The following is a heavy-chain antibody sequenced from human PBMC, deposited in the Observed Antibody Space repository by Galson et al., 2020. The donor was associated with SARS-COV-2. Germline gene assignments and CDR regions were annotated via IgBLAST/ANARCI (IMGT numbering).Heavy chain of an antibody. V-gene: IGHV3-9*01. CDR3: AKDMGYSSLISNAFDI. J-gene: IGHJ3*02. CDR2: ISWNSGSI. D-gene: IGHD6-6*01. Sequence: LSLTCAASGFTLDDYAMHWVRQAPGKGLEWVSGISWNSGSIGYADSVKGRFTISRDNAKNSLYLQMNSLRAEDTALYYCAKDMGYSSLISNAFDIWGQGTMVTVSS. CDR1: GFTLDDYA.